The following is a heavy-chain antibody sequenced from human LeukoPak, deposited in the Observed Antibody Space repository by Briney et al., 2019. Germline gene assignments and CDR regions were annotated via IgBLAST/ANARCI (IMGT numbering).Heavy chain of an antibody. CDR3: ASRYYDILTGYYGPLDY. CDR2: ISGSDGST. CDR1: GFTFSSYA. V-gene: IGHV3-23*01. Sequence: PGGSLRLSCAASGFTFSSYAMSWVRQAPGKGLEWVSAISGSDGSTYYADSVKGRFTISRDNSKNTLYLQMNSLRAEDTAVYYCASRYYDILTGYYGPLDYWGQGTLVTVSS. D-gene: IGHD3-9*01. J-gene: IGHJ4*02.